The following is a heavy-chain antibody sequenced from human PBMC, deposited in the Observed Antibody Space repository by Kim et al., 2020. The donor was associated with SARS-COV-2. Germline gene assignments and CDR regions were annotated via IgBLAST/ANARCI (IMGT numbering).Heavy chain of an antibody. V-gene: IGHV4-34*01. Sequence: SETLSLTCAVYGGSFSGYYWSWIRQPPGKGLEWIGEINHSGSTNYNPSLKSRVTISVDTSKNQFSLKLSSVTAADTAVYYCARGYPKYHKGYCSSTSCPTRYYYYYMDVWGKGTTVTVSS. D-gene: IGHD2-2*01. CDR2: INHSGST. J-gene: IGHJ6*03. CDR1: GGSFSGYY. CDR3: ARGYPKYHKGYCSSTSCPTRYYYYYMDV.